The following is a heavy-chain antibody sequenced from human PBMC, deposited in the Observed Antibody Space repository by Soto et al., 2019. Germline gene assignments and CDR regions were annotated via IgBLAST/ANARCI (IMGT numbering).Heavy chain of an antibody. Sequence: PGGSLRLSCAVSGFTFSNAWITWVRQAPGKGLEWVGRIKSKTDGGTTDYAAPVKGRFTISGDDSKNTLYLQMNSLKTEDTAVYYCTTQYYYDSSGSLLNWGQGA. CDR1: GFTFSNAW. CDR3: TTQYYYDSSGSLLN. CDR2: IKSKTDGGTT. V-gene: IGHV3-15*01. J-gene: IGHJ4*02. D-gene: IGHD3-22*01.